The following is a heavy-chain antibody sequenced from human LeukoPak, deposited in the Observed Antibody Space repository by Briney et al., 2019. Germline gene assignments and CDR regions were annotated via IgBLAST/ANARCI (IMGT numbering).Heavy chain of an antibody. CDR3: AREGTSHIKYYFDY. CDR2: ISGSGGST. D-gene: IGHD1-26*01. V-gene: IGHV3-23*01. Sequence: GGSLRLSCAASGFTFSSYAMSWVRQAPGKGLEWVSAISGSGGSTYYADSVKGRFTISRDNAKNSLYLQMNSLRAEDTAVYYRAREGTSHIKYYFDYWGQGTLVTVSS. J-gene: IGHJ4*02. CDR1: GFTFSSYA.